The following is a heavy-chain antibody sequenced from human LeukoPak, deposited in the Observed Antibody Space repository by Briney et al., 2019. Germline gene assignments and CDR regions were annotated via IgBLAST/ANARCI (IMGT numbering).Heavy chain of an antibody. Sequence: GGSLRLSCAASGFTFSSYAMHWVRQAPGKGLEWVAVISYDGSNKYYADSVNGRFTISRDNSKNTLYLQMNSLRAEDTAVYYCARDRSPYSSSWYGGWFDPWGQGTLVTVSS. D-gene: IGHD6-13*01. CDR2: ISYDGSNK. CDR3: ARDRSPYSSSWYGGWFDP. J-gene: IGHJ5*02. CDR1: GFTFSSYA. V-gene: IGHV3-30*04.